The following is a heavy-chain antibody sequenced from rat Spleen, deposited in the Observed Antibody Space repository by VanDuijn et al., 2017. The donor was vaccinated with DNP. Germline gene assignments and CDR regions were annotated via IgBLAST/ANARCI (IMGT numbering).Heavy chain of an antibody. CDR3: VREYYYSGDWYFDF. V-gene: IGHV5S13*01. CDR1: GFTFSSYD. Sequence: EVQLVESGGGLLQPGRSLRLSCAASGFTFSSYDMAWVRQAPKKGLEWVASITTGGSNTYYRDSVPGRFTVSRDNAKTTQYLHMDSLRSEDTATYYGVREYYYSGDWYFDFWGPGTMVTVSS. J-gene: IGHJ1*01. D-gene: IGHD1-1*01. CDR2: ITTGGSNT.